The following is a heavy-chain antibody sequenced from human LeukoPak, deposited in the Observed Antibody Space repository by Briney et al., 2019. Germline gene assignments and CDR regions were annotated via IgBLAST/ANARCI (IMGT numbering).Heavy chain of an antibody. D-gene: IGHD3-22*01. V-gene: IGHV1-8*01. CDR1: GYTFTSYD. CDR2: MNPNSGNT. J-gene: IGHJ1*01. Sequence: ASVMVSCKASGYTFTSYDINWVRQATGQGLEWMGWMNPNSGNTGYAQKFQGRVTMTRNTSISTAYMELSSLRSEDTAVYYCARGDYYDSSGYYSPTEYFQHWGQGTLVTVSS. CDR3: ARGDYYDSSGYYSPTEYFQH.